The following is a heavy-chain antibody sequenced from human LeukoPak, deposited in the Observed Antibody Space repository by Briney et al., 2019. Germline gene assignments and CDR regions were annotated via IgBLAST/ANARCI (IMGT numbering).Heavy chain of an antibody. CDR2: IWYDGSNE. V-gene: IGHV3-33*01. CDR1: GFTFRSYG. D-gene: IGHD2-2*01. CDR3: ARGLVLGYCSRSSCHDSFDI. J-gene: IGHJ3*02. Sequence: PGRSLRLSCAASGFTFRSYGMHWVRQAPGKGLEWVAVIWYDGSNEYYADSVKGRFTIIRDDSKNTVYLQMNSLRAEDTSVYYCARGLVLGYCSRSSCHDSFDIWGQGTMVTVS.